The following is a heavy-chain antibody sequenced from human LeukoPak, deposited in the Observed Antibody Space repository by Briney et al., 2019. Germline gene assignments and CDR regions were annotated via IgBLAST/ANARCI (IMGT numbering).Heavy chain of an antibody. V-gene: IGHV3-11*06. J-gene: IGHJ4*02. Sequence: GGSLRLSCAASGFIFSDYYMTWIRQAPGKGLEWLSYISGSGSDTNYADSVKGRFTTSRDNAENSLYLQMNSLRAEDTAVYYCARVGSIAAAGTPDYWGQGTLVTVSS. CDR2: ISGSGSDT. D-gene: IGHD6-13*01. CDR1: GFIFSDYY. CDR3: ARVGSIAAAGTPDY.